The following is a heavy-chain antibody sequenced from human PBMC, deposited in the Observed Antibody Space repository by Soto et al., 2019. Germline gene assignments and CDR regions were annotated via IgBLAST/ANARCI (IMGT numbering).Heavy chain of an antibody. Sequence: QITLKESGPTLVKPTQTLTLTCTFSGFSLSTSGVGVGWIRQPPGKALEWLALIYWDDDKRYSPSLRSRLTISKDTSKNQVVLTMTNMDPVDTATYYCIRSRRGGDCLQSYASHYYYGRDVWGQGTTVTVSS. J-gene: IGHJ6*02. V-gene: IGHV2-5*02. CDR2: IYWDDDK. D-gene: IGHD2-21*02. CDR3: IRSRRGGDCLQSYASHYYYGRDV. CDR1: GFSLSTSGVG.